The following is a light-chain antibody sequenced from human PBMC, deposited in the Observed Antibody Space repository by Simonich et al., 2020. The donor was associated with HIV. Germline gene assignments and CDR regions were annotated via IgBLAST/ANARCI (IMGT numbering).Light chain of an antibody. CDR3: QQYYSTNWT. J-gene: IGKJ1*01. CDR1: QTITSY. CDR2: AAS. Sequence: DIQMTQSPSSLSASVGDRVTITCRESQTITSYLNWYQQKPGKAPKLLLYAASRLESGVPYRFSGSGSGTDYTLTISSLQPEDFATYYCQQYYSTNWTFGQGTKVEIK. V-gene: IGKV1-NL1*01.